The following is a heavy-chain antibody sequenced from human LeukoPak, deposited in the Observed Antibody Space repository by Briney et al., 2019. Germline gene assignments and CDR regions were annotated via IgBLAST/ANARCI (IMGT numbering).Heavy chain of an antibody. V-gene: IGHV4-38-2*02. CDR3: ARESVVVPAAMGVVATIDDY. D-gene: IGHD2-2*01. CDR1: GGSISSGYY. CDR2: IYHSGST. J-gene: IGHJ4*02. Sequence: SETLSLTCTVSGGSISSGYYWGWIRQPPGKGLEWIGSIYHSGSTYYNPSLKSRVTISVDTSKNQFSLKLSSVTAADTAVYYCARESVVVPAAMGVVATIDDYWGQGTLVTVSS.